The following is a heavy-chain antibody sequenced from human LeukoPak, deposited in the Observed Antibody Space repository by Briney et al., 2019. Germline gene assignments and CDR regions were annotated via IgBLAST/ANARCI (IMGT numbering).Heavy chain of an antibody. D-gene: IGHD2-2*01. CDR3: ARMPIRVGNFQH. CDR1: GGSISSGGYY. Sequence: PSETLSLTCTVSGGSISSGGYYWSWIRQHPGKGLEWIGYIYYSGSTYYNPSLKSRVTISVDTSKNQFSLKLSSVTAADTAVYYCARMPIRVGNFQHWGRGTLVTVSS. V-gene: IGHV4-31*03. J-gene: IGHJ1*01. CDR2: IYYSGST.